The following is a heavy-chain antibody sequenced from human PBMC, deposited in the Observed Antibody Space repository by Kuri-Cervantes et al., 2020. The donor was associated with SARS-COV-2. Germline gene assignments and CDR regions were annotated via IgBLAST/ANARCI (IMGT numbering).Heavy chain of an antibody. CDR2: IKQDGSEK. CDR1: GFTFSSYW. J-gene: IGHJ4*02. CDR3: AREGFQYQLLRGAYFDY. D-gene: IGHD2-2*01. Sequence: GESLKISCAASGFTFSSYWMSWVRQAPGKGLEWVANIKQDGSEKYYVDSVKGRFTISRDNAKNLLYLQMNSLRAEDTAVYYCAREGFQYQLLRGAYFDYWGQGTLVTVSS. V-gene: IGHV3-7*05.